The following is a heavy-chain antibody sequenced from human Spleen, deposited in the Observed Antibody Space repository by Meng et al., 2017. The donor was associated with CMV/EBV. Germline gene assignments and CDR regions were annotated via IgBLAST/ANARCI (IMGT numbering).Heavy chain of an antibody. CDR2: IRPFTGVT. CDR1: GYTFTRYA. CDR3: ARGVSDYDVLTGYYVWFDP. J-gene: IGHJ5*02. Sequence: ASVKVSCKASGYTFTRYAISWIRQAPGHGLEWVGSIRPFTGVTQYAQKFRARVAVTADKSTDTAHLELTSLTSDDTAVYYCARGVSDYDVLTGYYVWFDPWGQGTLVTVSS. V-gene: IGHV1-18*01. D-gene: IGHD3-9*01.